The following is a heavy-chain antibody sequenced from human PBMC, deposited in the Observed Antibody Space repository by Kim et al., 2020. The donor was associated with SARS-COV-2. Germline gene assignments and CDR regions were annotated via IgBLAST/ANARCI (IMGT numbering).Heavy chain of an antibody. V-gene: IGHV1-58*01. D-gene: IGHD6-13*01. Sequence: SVKVSCKASGFTFTSSAVQWVRQARGQRLEWIGWIVVGSGNTNYAQKFQERVTITRDMSTSTAYMELSSLRSEDTAVYYCAADERGSSWYWGGMYYYYYGMDVWGQGTTVTVSS. J-gene: IGHJ6*02. CDR2: IVVGSGNT. CDR3: AADERGSSWYWGGMYYYYYGMDV. CDR1: GFTFTSSA.